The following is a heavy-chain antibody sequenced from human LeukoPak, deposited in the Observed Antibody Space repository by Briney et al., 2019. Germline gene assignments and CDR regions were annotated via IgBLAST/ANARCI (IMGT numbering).Heavy chain of an antibody. CDR3: VRDRVWYFDL. CDR2: ITSGGGTT. Sequence: GGSLRLSCAASGFTFSDYDMSWIRQAPGKGLEWVSSITSGGGTTYYADSVKGRFTISRDNTKSSLFLQMNSLRVEDTAVYYCVRDRVWYFDLWGRGTLVTVSS. J-gene: IGHJ2*01. V-gene: IGHV3-11*04. CDR1: GFTFSDYD.